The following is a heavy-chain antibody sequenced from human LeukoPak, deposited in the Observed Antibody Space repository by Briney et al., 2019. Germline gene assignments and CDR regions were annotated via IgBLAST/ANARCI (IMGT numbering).Heavy chain of an antibody. CDR3: ARGPSVNYYMDV. Sequence: ASVKVSCKASGGTLNRYAINWVRQAPGQGLEWMGRVIVTFGATKYAQKLQGRVTISVDTSTNTAYMDLTSLRSEDTAVYCCARGPSVNYYMDVWGKGTTVIVSS. CDR1: GGTLNRYA. V-gene: IGHV1-69*06. CDR2: VIVTFGAT. J-gene: IGHJ6*03.